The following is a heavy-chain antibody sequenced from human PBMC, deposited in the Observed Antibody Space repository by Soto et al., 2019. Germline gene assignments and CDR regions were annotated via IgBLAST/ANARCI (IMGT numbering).Heavy chain of an antibody. CDR1: GFTFSNYA. D-gene: IGHD3-10*01. V-gene: IGHV3-23*01. Sequence: GGSLRLSCAASGFTFSNYAMSWVRQAPGKGLEWVSAISGSGGSTFYADSVKGRFTISRDNSKNTLYLQMNSLRAEDTAVYYCAKVDYGSGSYYFDGYWGQGTLVTVSS. CDR3: AKVDYGSGSYYFDGY. CDR2: ISGSGGST. J-gene: IGHJ4*02.